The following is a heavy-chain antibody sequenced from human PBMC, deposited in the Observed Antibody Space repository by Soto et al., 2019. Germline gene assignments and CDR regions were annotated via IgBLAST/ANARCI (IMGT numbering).Heavy chain of an antibody. J-gene: IGHJ6*02. V-gene: IGHV4-34*01. CDR1: GGSFSGYY. D-gene: IGHD3-9*01. CDR3: ASRPHYDFFFGYLHYYRYGMYF. CDR2: INHSGST. Sequence: SETLSLTCAVYGGSFSGYYWSWIRQPPGKGLEWIGEINHSGSTNYNPSLKSRVTISVDTSENQFSLKLSSVTAADTAVYYCASRPHYDFFFGYLHYYRYGMYFCAQRTAVTVS.